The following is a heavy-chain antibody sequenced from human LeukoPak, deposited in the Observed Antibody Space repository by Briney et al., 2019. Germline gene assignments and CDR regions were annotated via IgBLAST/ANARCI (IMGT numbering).Heavy chain of an antibody. Sequence: ASVKVSCKASGYTFTSYDINWVRQATGQGLEWMGWMNPNSGNTGYAQKFQGRVTMTRNTSISTAYMELSSLRSEDTAVYYCAREFGDSSGYYYYYYGMDVWGQGTTVTVSS. V-gene: IGHV1-8*01. J-gene: IGHJ6*02. CDR2: MNPNSGNT. CDR1: GYTFTSYD. CDR3: AREFGDSSGYYYYYYGMDV. D-gene: IGHD3-22*01.